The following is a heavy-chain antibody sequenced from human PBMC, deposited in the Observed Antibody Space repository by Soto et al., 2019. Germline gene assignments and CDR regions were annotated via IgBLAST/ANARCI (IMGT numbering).Heavy chain of an antibody. V-gene: IGHV1-18*04. CDR1: GYNFTSFH. CDR2: INPYNRHT. J-gene: IGHJ4*02. CDR3: ARGYGHSD. D-gene: IGHD5-12*01. Sequence: QVQLVQSGAEMKKPGASVKVSCKASGYNFTSFHIISARQAPGQGLEWMGWINPYNRHTNCTRKFQGRVTMTTDTATSTGYMDLRSWTSDDTAVYYCARGYGHSDWGQGTLVSVSS.